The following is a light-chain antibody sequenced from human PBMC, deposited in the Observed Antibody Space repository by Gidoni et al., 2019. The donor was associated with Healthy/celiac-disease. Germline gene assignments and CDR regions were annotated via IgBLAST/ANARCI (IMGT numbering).Light chain of an antibody. Sequence: SSELTQDPAVSVALGQTVRITCQGDSLRSYYASWYQQKPGQAPVLVIYGKNNRPSGIPDRFSGSSSGNTASWTITGAQAEDEADYYCNSRDSSGKRVFGGGTKLTVL. V-gene: IGLV3-19*01. CDR2: GKN. J-gene: IGLJ2*01. CDR3: NSRDSSGKRV. CDR1: SLRSYY.